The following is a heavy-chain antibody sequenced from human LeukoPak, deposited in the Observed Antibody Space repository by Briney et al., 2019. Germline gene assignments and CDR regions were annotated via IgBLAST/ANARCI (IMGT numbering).Heavy chain of an antibody. Sequence: GGSLRLSCAASGFTFDDYGMSWVRQAPGKGLEWVSLISWDGGSTYYADSVKGRFTISRDNSKNSLYLQMNSLRTEDTALYYCAKDNGLRGWPTDYYYYYMDVWGKGTTVTVSS. D-gene: IGHD2-15*01. CDR2: ISWDGGST. CDR3: AKDNGLRGWPTDYYYYYMDV. J-gene: IGHJ6*03. CDR1: GFTFDDYG. V-gene: IGHV3-43*02.